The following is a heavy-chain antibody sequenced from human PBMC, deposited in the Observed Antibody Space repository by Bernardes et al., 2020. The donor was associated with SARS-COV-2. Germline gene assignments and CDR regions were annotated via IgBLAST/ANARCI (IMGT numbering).Heavy chain of an antibody. V-gene: IGHV1-24*01. D-gene: IGHD6-13*01. CDR2: FDPEGGET. CDR1: GYTLTELS. J-gene: IGHJ5*02. Sequence: ASVKVSCKVSGYTLTELSMHWVRQAPGKGLEWMGGFDPEGGETIYAQKFQGRVTMTEDTSTDTAYMELSSLRSEDTAVYYCATAPAAGTRAVNWFDPWGQGTLVTVSS. CDR3: ATAPAAGTRAVNWFDP.